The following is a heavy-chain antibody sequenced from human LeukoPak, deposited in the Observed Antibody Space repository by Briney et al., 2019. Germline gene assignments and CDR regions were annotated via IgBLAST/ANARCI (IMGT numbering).Heavy chain of an antibody. J-gene: IGHJ5*02. Sequence: ASVKVSCKASGYTFTGYYIHWVRQAPGQGLEWMGWINPNSGGTNYAQKFQGRVTMTRDTSITTAYMELSRVRSDDTAVYYCAREGIGYYFDPWGQGTLVTVSS. CDR3: AREGIGYYFDP. V-gene: IGHV1-2*02. D-gene: IGHD3-22*01. CDR2: INPNSGGT. CDR1: GYTFTGYY.